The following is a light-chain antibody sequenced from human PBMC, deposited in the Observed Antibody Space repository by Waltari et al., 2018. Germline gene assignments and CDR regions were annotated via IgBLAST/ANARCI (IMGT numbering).Light chain of an antibody. J-gene: IGLJ1*01. Sequence: WYQQYPGKAPKLMVYEVTKRTSGVSDRFSGSKSGNTASLTIYGLQSEDEADYYCCSYAGLGIYVFGTGTKVTVL. CDR3: CSYAGLGIYV. CDR2: EVT. V-gene: IGLV2-23*02.